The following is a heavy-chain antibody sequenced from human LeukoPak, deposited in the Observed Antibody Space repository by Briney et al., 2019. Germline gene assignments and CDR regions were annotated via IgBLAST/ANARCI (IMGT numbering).Heavy chain of an antibody. V-gene: IGHV1-69*04. Sequence: PGKVSCKASGGTFSSYAISWVRQAPGHGLEWMGRIIPILGIANYAQKFQGRVTITTDESTSTAYMELSSLRSEDTAVYYCAREGRYSSSSKLSYFDYWGQGTLVTVSS. CDR2: IIPILGIA. J-gene: IGHJ4*02. D-gene: IGHD6-6*01. CDR3: AREGRYSSSSKLSYFDY. CDR1: GGTFSSYA.